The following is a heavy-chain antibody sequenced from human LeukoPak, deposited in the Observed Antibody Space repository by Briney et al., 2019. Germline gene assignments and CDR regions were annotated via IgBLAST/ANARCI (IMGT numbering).Heavy chain of an antibody. Sequence: PSETLSLTCTVSGDSVSSYYWSWIRQPPGKGLEWIGFIYYSATTKYNPSLKSRVTISVGTSKKQFSLNLNSVTAADTAVYYCARGGEDGYPFDYWGQGTLVTVSS. CDR3: ARGGEDGYPFDY. D-gene: IGHD5-24*01. CDR2: IYYSATT. J-gene: IGHJ4*02. V-gene: IGHV4-59*02. CDR1: GDSVSSYY.